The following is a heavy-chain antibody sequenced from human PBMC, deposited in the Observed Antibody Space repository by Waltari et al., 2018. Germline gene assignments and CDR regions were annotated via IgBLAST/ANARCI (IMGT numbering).Heavy chain of an antibody. CDR3: ARVFGYYYYYMDV. CDR1: GGSLSGYH. V-gene: IGHV4-34*02. D-gene: IGHD3-3*01. Sequence: QVQLQQWGAGLLKPSENLSLTCEVSGGSLSGYHWTWIRQPPGKGLEWIGEINDSGRTTYNPSLESRVTVSIDTANNQFSLRVRSVTAADTAVYYCARVFGYYYYYMDVWGKGTTVTISS. J-gene: IGHJ6*03. CDR2: INDSGRT.